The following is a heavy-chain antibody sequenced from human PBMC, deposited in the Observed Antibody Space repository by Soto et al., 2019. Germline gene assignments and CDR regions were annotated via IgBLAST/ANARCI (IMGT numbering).Heavy chain of an antibody. CDR2: INPESTTL. V-gene: IGHV3-74*01. CDR1: ENTVNIYW. D-gene: IGHD3-10*01. Sequence: EAQLVESGGGLVQPGGSLTLSCTDSENTVNIYWMHWLRQVPGKGLVWVSRINPESTTLTYADSVTGRFTISRDYAKNTLYLQMTGIGGEATVRYYCTKDAFGAWDSCGQGALVTGAS. J-gene: IGHJ4*02. CDR3: TKDAFGAWDS.